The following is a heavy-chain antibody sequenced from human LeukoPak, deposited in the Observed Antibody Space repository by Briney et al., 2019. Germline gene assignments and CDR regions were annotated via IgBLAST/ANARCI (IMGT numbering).Heavy chain of an antibody. D-gene: IGHD2-21*02. CDR1: GGSISSGDYY. Sequence: SQTLSLTCTVSGGSISSGDYYWSWIRQPPGKGLEWIGYIYYSGSTYYNPSFKSRVTISVDTSKNQFSLKLSSVTAADTAVYYCASNVDCGGDCLDPWGQGTLVTVSS. J-gene: IGHJ5*02. CDR2: IYYSGST. CDR3: ASNVDCGGDCLDP. V-gene: IGHV4-30-4*01.